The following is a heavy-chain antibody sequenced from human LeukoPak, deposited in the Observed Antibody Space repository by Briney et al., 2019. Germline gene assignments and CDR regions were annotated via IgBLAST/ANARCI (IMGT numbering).Heavy chain of an antibody. CDR3: AKDFEPTYSSGWER. CDR1: GFTFSIYA. D-gene: IGHD6-19*01. Sequence: GRSLRLSCAASGFTFSIYAMRWGCHAPGKRLECGSAISGSGGSTYYADSVKGRFTISRDNSKNTLYLQMNSLRAEDTAVYYCAKDFEPTYSSGWERWGQGTLVTVSS. CDR2: ISGSGGST. J-gene: IGHJ4*02. V-gene: IGHV3-23*01.